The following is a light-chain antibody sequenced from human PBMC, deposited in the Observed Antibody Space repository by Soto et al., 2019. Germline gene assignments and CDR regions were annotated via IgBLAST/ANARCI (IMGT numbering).Light chain of an antibody. Sequence: EIVLTQSPATLSLSPGETATLSCRASQSVANNYLASYQQKPGEAPRFLIYDASSRANGIPDRFSGSGSETDFTITISRLEPEDFAVYYCEPYGSTPLTFGGGTKVEMK. CDR3: EPYGSTPLT. V-gene: IGKV3-20*01. CDR2: DAS. J-gene: IGKJ4*02. CDR1: QSVANNY.